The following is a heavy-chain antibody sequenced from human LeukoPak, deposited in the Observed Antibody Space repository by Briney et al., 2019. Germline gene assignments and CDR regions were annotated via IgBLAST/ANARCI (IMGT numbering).Heavy chain of an antibody. CDR1: GGSFSGYY. V-gene: IGHV4-34*01. D-gene: IGHD2-21*02. CDR2: INHSGST. CDR3: ARGMVVTARYYFDY. Sequence: SETLSLTCAVYGGSFSGYYWSWIRQPPGKGLEWIGEINHSGSTNYNPSLKSRVTISVDTSKNQFSLKLSSVTAADTAVYYCARGMVVTARYYFDYWGQGTLVTVSS. J-gene: IGHJ4*02.